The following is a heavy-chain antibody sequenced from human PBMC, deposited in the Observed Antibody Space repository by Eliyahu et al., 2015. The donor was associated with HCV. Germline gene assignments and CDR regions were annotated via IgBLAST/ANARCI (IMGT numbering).Heavy chain of an antibody. CDR1: GGSITXYY. D-gene: IGHD6-19*01. J-gene: IGHJ5*02. CDR3: ASGGGGIAVTGTGGWFDP. Sequence: QVQLQESGPGLVKPSETLSLTCTVSGGSITXYYWSWIRQPPGKRLEWIGYIHYSGSTNYNPSLKSRVTISLDTSKNQFSLNLTSVTAADTAMYYCASGGGGIAVTGTGGWFDPWGQGTLVTVSP. V-gene: IGHV4-59*01. CDR2: IHYSGST.